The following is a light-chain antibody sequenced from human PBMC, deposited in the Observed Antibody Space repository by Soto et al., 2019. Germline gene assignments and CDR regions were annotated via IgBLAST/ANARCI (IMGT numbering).Light chain of an antibody. CDR1: QSVSSY. CDR2: DAS. Sequence: EIVLTQSPATLSLSPGERATLSCRASQSVSSYLAWYQQKPGQAPRLLIYDASNRATGIPARFSGRRSGTDFPLTISSLEPEDVAGYYCQQRRSWPEYTFGQGTKLEIK. CDR3: QQRRSWPEYT. V-gene: IGKV3-11*01. J-gene: IGKJ2*01.